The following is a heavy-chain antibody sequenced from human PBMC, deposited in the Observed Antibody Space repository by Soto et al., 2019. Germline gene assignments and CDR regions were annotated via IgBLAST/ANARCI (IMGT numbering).Heavy chain of an antibody. CDR2: ISGSGGNT. CDR1: GFTFSSYA. V-gene: IGHV3-23*01. D-gene: IGHD3-10*01. J-gene: IGHJ4*02. Sequence: GGSLRLSCAASGFTFSSYAMSWVRQAPGKGLEWVSAISGSGGNTFYADFVKGRFTISRDNSKNTLYLEMNSLRSEDTAVYYCARGGPPIDYWGQGTLVTVSS. CDR3: ARGGPPIDY.